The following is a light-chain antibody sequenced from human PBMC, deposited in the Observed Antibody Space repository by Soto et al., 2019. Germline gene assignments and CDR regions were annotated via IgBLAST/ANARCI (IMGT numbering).Light chain of an antibody. Sequence: QSVLTQPPSVSGAPGQRVTISCTGSNSNTGAGYDVHWYQQFPGAPPKLVIYGNTNRPSGVPDRFSGSKSGTSASLTITGLQAEDEADYYCQSYDSSLSGSVLGGGTKLTVL. CDR2: GNT. CDR3: QSYDSSLSGSV. V-gene: IGLV1-40*01. J-gene: IGLJ3*02. CDR1: NSNTGAGYD.